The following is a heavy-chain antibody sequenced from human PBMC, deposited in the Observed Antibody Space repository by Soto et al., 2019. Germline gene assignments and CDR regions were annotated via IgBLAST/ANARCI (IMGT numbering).Heavy chain of an antibody. Sequence: QVQLQQWGAGLLKPSETLSLTCAVYCGSFSGYYWSWIRQPPGKGLEWIGEINHSGSTNYNPSLKSRVTISVDTSKNQFSLKLSSVTAADTAVYYCARSRSSGWEGGAFDIWGQGTMVTVSS. CDR3: ARSRSSGWEGGAFDI. V-gene: IGHV4-34*01. CDR2: INHSGST. J-gene: IGHJ3*02. D-gene: IGHD6-19*01. CDR1: CGSFSGYY.